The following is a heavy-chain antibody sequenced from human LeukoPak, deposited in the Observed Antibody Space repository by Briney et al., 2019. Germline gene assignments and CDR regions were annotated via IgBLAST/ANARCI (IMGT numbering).Heavy chain of an antibody. V-gene: IGHV4-59*11. D-gene: IGHD1-26*01. CDR3: AYSRVGYFFDY. CDR2: IYYSGST. CDR1: GGSISSHY. J-gene: IGHJ4*02. Sequence: SQTLSLTCTVSGGSISSHYWSWIRQPPGKGLEWIGYIYYSGSTNYNPSLKSRVTISVDTSKNQFSLKLSSVTAADTAVYYCAYSRVGYFFDYWGQGTLVTVSS.